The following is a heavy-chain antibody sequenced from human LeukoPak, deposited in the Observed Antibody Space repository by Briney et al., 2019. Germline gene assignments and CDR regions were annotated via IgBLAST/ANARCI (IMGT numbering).Heavy chain of an antibody. V-gene: IGHV3-30*02. CDR2: IRYNGDNK. CDR3: AKRVVIRSTDYFYYYIHV. CDR1: GFSFSDYG. J-gene: IGHJ6*03. Sequence: GGSLRLSCEASGFSFSDYGMHWVRQAPAQGLKWVAFIRYNGDNKYYADFVKGRFTVSRDNSQSTLYLQMNSLRVEDTAVYYCAKRVVIRSTDYFYYYIHVWGKGTTVTVSS. D-gene: IGHD3-3*01.